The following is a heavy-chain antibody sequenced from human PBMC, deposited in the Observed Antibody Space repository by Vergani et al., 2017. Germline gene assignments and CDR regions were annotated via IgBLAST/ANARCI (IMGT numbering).Heavy chain of an antibody. CDR3: VRDVRVSRT. Sequence: QGRLVEAGGGLVRPGGSLRLSCEVSGFNVVDYYMAWIRQAPGKGLECVSFIGRDTGTVYYADSVKGRFTISRDNAKNSLYLDMSSLRAEDTAVYYCVRDVRVSRTWGQGTLVAVSS. J-gene: IGHJ3*01. CDR1: GFNVVDYY. V-gene: IGHV3-11*04. CDR2: IGRDTGTV.